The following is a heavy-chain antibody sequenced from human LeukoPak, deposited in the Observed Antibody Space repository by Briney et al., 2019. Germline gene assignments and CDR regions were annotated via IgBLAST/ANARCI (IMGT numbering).Heavy chain of an antibody. CDR2: ISSNGGST. D-gene: IGHD6-13*01. Sequence: GGSLRLSCSASGSTFSSYAMHWVRQAPGKGLEYVSAISSNGGSTYYADSVKGRFTISRDNSKNTLYLQMSSLRAEDTAVYYCVKEPHIVQQLAPVNDYWGQGTLVTVSS. J-gene: IGHJ4*02. CDR3: VKEPHIVQQLAPVNDY. CDR1: GSTFSSYA. V-gene: IGHV3-64D*06.